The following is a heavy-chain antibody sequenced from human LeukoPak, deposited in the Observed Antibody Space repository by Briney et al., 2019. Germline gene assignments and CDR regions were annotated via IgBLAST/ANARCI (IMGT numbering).Heavy chain of an antibody. Sequence: PGGSLRLSCAASGFTFSGHSMTWVRQTPGKGLEWVSVIFGNGVETYYADSLKGRFTISRDNSKSTLYLQMNSLRADDTAVYYCARVGDWSNYFGMDAWGQGTTVSVSS. CDR2: IFGNGVET. V-gene: IGHV3-23*01. CDR1: GFTFSGHS. J-gene: IGHJ6*02. D-gene: IGHD3-16*01. CDR3: ARVGDWSNYFGMDA.